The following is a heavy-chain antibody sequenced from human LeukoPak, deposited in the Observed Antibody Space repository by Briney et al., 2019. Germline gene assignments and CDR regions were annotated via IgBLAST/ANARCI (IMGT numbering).Heavy chain of an antibody. V-gene: IGHV4-4*09. D-gene: IGHD2-2*01. CDR3: AMSYCSSTSCSPYYFDY. CDR2: IYTSGST. Sequence: SETLSLTCTVPGGSISSYYWSWIRQPPGKGLEWLGYIYTSGSTNYNPSLKSRVTISVDTSKNQFSLKLSSVTAADTAVYYCAMSYCSSTSCSPYYFDYWGQGTLVTVSS. CDR1: GGSISSYY. J-gene: IGHJ4*02.